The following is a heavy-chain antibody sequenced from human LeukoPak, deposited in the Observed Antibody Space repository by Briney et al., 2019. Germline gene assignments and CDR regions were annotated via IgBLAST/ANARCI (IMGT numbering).Heavy chain of an antibody. D-gene: IGHD5-24*01. V-gene: IGHV3-21*06. Sequence: GGSLRLSCAASGFTFSGYSINWDRQAPGKGLQWVSYISESSSHTYYADSVKGRFTISRDNAKNSLYLQMNSLRVEDTGIYYCARDRAVKARIGGMDVWGQGTTVIVSS. J-gene: IGHJ6*02. CDR1: GFTFSGYS. CDR3: ARDRAVKARIGGMDV. CDR2: ISESSSHT.